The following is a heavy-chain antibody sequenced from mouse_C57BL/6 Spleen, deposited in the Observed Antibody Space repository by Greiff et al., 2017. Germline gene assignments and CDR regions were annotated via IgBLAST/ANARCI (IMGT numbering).Heavy chain of an antibody. D-gene: IGHD2-3*01. J-gene: IGHJ2*01. CDR1: GFTFSDYY. CDR3: ARDGGYYVGYFDY. CDR2: INYDGSST. V-gene: IGHV5-16*01. Sequence: EVMLVESEGGLVQPGSSMKLSCTASGFTFSDYYMAWVRQVPEKGLEWVANINYDGSSTYYLDSLKSRFIISRDNAKNILYLQMSSLKSEDTATYYCARDGGYYVGYFDYWGQGTTLTVSS.